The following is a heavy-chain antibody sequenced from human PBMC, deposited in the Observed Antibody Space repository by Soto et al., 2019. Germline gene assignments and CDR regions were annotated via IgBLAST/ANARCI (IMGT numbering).Heavy chain of an antibody. CDR2: IYHSGST. V-gene: IGHV4-30-2*01. Sequence: QLQLQESGSGLVKPSQTLSLTCAVSGGSISSGGYSWSWIRQPPGKGLEWIGYIYHSGSTYYNPSLKRRVTISVDRSKIQFSRTLSSVTAADTAVYYCARGAPVVNDYWGQGTLVTVSS. CDR1: GGSISSGGYS. D-gene: IGHD3-22*01. J-gene: IGHJ4*02. CDR3: ARGAPVVNDY.